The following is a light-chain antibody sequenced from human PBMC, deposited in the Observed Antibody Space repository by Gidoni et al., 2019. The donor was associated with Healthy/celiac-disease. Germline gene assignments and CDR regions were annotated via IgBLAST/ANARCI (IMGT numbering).Light chain of an antibody. CDR1: SSNIGNNY. V-gene: IGLV1-51*01. CDR2: DNN. Sequence: QSVLTQPPSVSAAPGQKVTISCSGSSSNIGNNYVSWYQQLPGTAPKLLIYDNNKRPSGIPDRFSGSKSGTSATLGITGLQTGDEADYYCGTWDSSLSAGXFGGXXKLTXL. CDR3: GTWDSSLSAGX. J-gene: IGLJ2*01.